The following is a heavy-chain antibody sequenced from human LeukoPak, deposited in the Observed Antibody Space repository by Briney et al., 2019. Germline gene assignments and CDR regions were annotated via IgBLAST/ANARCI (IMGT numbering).Heavy chain of an antibody. CDR1: GLTVSSNY. D-gene: IGHD3-10*01. CDR2: IYSGGST. V-gene: IGHV3-66*01. CDR3: ARGAYGSGSYGHNWFAP. Sequence: PGGSLRLSCAASGLTVSSNYMNWVRQAPGKGLEWVSVIYSGGSTYYADSVKGRFTISRDKSKNTLYLQMNSLRAEDTAVYYCARGAYGSGSYGHNWFAPWGQGTLVTVSS. J-gene: IGHJ5*02.